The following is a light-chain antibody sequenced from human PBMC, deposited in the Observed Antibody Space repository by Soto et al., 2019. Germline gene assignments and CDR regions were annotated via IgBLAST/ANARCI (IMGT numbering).Light chain of an antibody. Sequence: QSVLTQPPSVSAAPGQRVSISCSGGSSNIGKNSVSWYQQLPATAPKLLIYDDHQRPSAIPDRFSASKSGTSATLDITGLQPADEADYYCATWDLTLSAGVLFGGGTKLTVL. CDR1: SSNIGKNS. CDR3: ATWDLTLSAGVL. J-gene: IGLJ2*01. CDR2: DDH. V-gene: IGLV1-51*01.